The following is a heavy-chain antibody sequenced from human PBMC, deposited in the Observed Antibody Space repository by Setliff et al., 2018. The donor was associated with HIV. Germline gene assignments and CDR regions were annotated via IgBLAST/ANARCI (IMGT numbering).Heavy chain of an antibody. J-gene: IGHJ1*01. CDR1: GGTFSSYA. CDR2: IIPMFGAA. D-gene: IGHD6-13*01. V-gene: IGHV1-69*05. CDR3: ATDPGYSSTWYSESFQH. Sequence: GASVKVSCKASGGTFSSYAISWVRQAPGQGLEWMGGIIPMFGAANYAQKFQGRVTITTDASTSAAYMELSSLRSDDTAMYYCATDPGYSSTWYSESFQHWGQGTVVTVSS.